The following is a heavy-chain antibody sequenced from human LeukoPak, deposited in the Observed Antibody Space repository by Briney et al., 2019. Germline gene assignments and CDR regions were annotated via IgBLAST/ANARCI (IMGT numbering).Heavy chain of an antibody. V-gene: IGHV3-66*01. Sequence: PGGSLRLSCAASGFTVSDNYMNWVRQAPGKGLEWVSVTYSGGSTYYADSVKGRFTISRDNAKNTVSLQMNSLKAEDTAVYYCGTVFDHWGPGILVTVSS. CDR2: TYSGGST. CDR1: GFTVSDNY. J-gene: IGHJ4*02. CDR3: GTVFDH. D-gene: IGHD1-14*01.